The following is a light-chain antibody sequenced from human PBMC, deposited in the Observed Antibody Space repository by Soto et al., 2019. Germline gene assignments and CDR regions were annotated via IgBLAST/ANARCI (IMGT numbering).Light chain of an antibody. Sequence: EIVLTQSPGTLSLSPVEIAALCCRASQSVSSSYLAWYQQKPGQAPRLLIYGASSRATGIPDRFSGSGSGTDFTLTISRLEPEDFAVYYCQQYGSSPRTFGQGTKVDI. CDR3: QQYGSSPRT. V-gene: IGKV3-20*01. CDR1: QSVSSSY. J-gene: IGKJ1*01. CDR2: GAS.